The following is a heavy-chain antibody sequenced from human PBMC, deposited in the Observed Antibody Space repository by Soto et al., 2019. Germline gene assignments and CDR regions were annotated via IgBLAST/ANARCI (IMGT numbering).Heavy chain of an antibody. J-gene: IGHJ4*02. V-gene: IGHV4-39*01. CDR2: IYYSGTT. D-gene: IGHD1-26*01. Sequence: TSETLSLTCSVSGGSISSSSYFWAWIRQPPGKGLEWLATIYYSGTTYYNPSLKSRVTISVDTSKKQFYMDLSSVTAVDTAVYYCARRVYSGSGRDYFDYWGQGSLVTVSS. CDR3: ARRVYSGSGRDYFDY. CDR1: GGSISSSSYF.